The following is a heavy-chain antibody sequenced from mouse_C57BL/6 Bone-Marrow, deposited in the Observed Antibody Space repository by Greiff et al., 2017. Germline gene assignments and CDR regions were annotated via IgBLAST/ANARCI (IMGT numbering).Heavy chain of an antibody. Sequence: EVQLQQSGPELVKPGASVKISCKASGYTFTDYYMNWVKQSHGKSLEWIGDINPNNGGTSYNQKFKGKATVTVDKSSSTAYMELRSLTSEDSAVYYCARFGDYDGYFDVWGTGTTVTVSS. CDR3: ARFGDYDGYFDV. V-gene: IGHV1-26*01. J-gene: IGHJ1*03. CDR2: INPNNGGT. CDR1: GYTFTDYY. D-gene: IGHD2-4*01.